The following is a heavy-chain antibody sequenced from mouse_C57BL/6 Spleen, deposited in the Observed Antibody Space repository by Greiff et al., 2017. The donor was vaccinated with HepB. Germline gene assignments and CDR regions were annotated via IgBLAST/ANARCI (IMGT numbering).Heavy chain of an antibody. Sequence: VQRVESGAELVRPGASVKLSCKASGYTFTDYYINWVKQRPGQGLEWIARIYPGSGNTYYNEKFKGKATLTAEKSSSTAYMQLSSLTSEDSAVYFCARETTAWFAYWGQGTLVTVSA. J-gene: IGHJ3*01. V-gene: IGHV1-76*01. CDR3: ARETTAWFAY. CDR2: IYPGSGNT. CDR1: GYTFTDYY. D-gene: IGHD2-13*01.